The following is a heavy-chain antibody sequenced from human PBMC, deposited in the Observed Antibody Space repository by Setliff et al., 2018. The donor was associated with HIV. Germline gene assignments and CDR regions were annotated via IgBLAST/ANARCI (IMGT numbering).Heavy chain of an antibody. CDR2: IYYSGST. Sequence: SETLSLTCTVSGGSISSSSYYWGRLRQPPGKGLGWIGGIYYSGSTYYNPSLKSRVTISVDTSKNQFSLKLSSVTAADTAVYYCARRRTGCYYYYGMDVWGQETTVTVSS. V-gene: IGHV4-39*01. J-gene: IGHJ6*02. CDR1: GGSISSSSYY. CDR3: ARRRTGCYYYYGMDV. D-gene: IGHD3-10*01.